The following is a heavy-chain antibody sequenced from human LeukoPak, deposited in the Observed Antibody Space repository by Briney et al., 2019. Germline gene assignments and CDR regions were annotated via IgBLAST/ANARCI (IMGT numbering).Heavy chain of an antibody. V-gene: IGHV3-33*01. Sequence: QTGGSLRLSCAASGFAFSSYGMHWARQAPGKGLEWVALIWYDGSNKYYADSVKGRFTISRDSSKNTLYLEMSSLRAEDTAVYFCARERTLYVSGSGYGMDVWGQGTTVTVSS. J-gene: IGHJ6*02. D-gene: IGHD3-10*01. CDR3: ARERTLYVSGSGYGMDV. CDR1: GFAFSSYG. CDR2: IWYDGSNK.